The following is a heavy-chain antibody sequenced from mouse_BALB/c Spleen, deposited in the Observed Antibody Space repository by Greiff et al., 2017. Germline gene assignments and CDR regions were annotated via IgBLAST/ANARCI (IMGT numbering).Heavy chain of an antibody. Sequence: EVQLQQSGTVLARPGASVKMSCKASGYSFTSYWMHWVKQRPGQGLEWIGAIYPGNSDTSYNQKFKGKAKLTAVTSASTAYMELSSLTNEDSAVYYCTYHYYGSYYYAMDYWGQGTSVTVSS. CDR1: GYSFTSYW. D-gene: IGHD1-2*01. CDR3: TYHYYGSYYYAMDY. J-gene: IGHJ4*01. CDR2: IYPGNSDT. V-gene: IGHV1-5*01.